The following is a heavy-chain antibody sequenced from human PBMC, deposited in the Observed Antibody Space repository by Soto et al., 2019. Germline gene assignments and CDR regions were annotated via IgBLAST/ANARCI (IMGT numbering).Heavy chain of an antibody. CDR1: GFTFSSYE. CDR3: ARGTSLPQPVTHSYYYYGMDV. V-gene: IGHV3-48*03. J-gene: IGHJ6*02. D-gene: IGHD4-4*01. CDR2: ISSSGSTI. Sequence: EGSMRRSCAASGFTFSSYEMNWVRQAPGKGLEWVSYISSSGSTIYYADSVKGRFTISRDNAKNSLYLQMNSLRAEDTAVYYCARGTSLPQPVTHSYYYYGMDVGGQGTTLTVSS.